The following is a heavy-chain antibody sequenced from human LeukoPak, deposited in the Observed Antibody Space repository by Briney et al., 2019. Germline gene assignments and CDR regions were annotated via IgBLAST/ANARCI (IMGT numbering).Heavy chain of an antibody. Sequence: GASVKVSCKAYGYTFTSYYMHWVRQAPGQGLEWMGIINPSGGSTSYAQKFQGRVTMTRDTSTSTVYMELSSLRSEDTAVYYCARQVKIVVVTATFDYWGQGTLVTVSS. J-gene: IGHJ4*02. CDR2: INPSGGST. V-gene: IGHV1-46*01. D-gene: IGHD2-21*02. CDR3: ARQVKIVVVTATFDY. CDR1: GYTFTSYY.